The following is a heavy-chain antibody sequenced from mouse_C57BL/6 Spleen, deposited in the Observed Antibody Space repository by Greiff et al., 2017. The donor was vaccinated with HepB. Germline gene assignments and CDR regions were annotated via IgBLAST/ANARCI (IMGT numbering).Heavy chain of an antibody. V-gene: IGHV6-3*01. CDR1: GFTFSNYW. CDR2: IRLKSDNYAT. J-gene: IGHJ4*01. Sequence: EVKLMESGGGLVQPGGSMKLSCVASGFTFSNYWMNWVRQSPEKGLEWVAQIRLKSDNYATHYAESVKGRFTISRDDSKSSVYLQMNNLRAEDTGIYYCTGGYYDYPYYYAMDYWGQGTSVTVSS. D-gene: IGHD2-4*01. CDR3: TGGYYDYPYYYAMDY.